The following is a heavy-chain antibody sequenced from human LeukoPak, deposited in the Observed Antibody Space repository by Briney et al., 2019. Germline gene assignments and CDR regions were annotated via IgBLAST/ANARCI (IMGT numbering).Heavy chain of an antibody. D-gene: IGHD1-26*01. CDR3: ARGGALTSFDS. Sequence: SVKVSCKASGGTFSSYAISWVRQAPGQGLEWMGGIIPIFGTANYAQKFQGRVTITADESTSTAYMELSSLRSDDTAVYYCARGGALTSFDSWGQGTLITVSS. V-gene: IGHV1-69*01. J-gene: IGHJ4*02. CDR1: GGTFSSYA. CDR2: IIPIFGTA.